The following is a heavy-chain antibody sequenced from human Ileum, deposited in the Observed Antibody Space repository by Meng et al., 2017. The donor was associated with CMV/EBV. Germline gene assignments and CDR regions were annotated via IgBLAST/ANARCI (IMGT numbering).Heavy chain of an antibody. CDR2: INLNNGDT. Sequence: CKTSGFIFIDYYIHWVRQAPGQGLEWMAYINLNNGDTRYSEKFQGGVTVTRDTSITTAYMDLYRLTSDDTALYYCARDSKEVGTYFDFWGQGTLVTVSS. D-gene: IGHD1-1*01. J-gene: IGHJ4*02. V-gene: IGHV1-2*02. CDR1: GFIFIDYY. CDR3: ARDSKEVGTYFDF.